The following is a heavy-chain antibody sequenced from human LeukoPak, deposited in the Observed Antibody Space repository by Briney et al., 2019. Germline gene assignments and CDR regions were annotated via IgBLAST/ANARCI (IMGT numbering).Heavy chain of an antibody. Sequence: ASVKVSCKASGYTFTSYYMHWVRQAPGQGLEWMGIINPSGGSTSYSQKLQGRVTMTRDTSTSTVYMELSSLRSEDTAVYFCARGGDYRNSYYYYMDVWGKGTTVTISS. CDR3: ARGGDYRNSYYYYMDV. CDR2: INPSGGST. J-gene: IGHJ6*03. D-gene: IGHD4-17*01. V-gene: IGHV1-46*01. CDR1: GYTFTSYY.